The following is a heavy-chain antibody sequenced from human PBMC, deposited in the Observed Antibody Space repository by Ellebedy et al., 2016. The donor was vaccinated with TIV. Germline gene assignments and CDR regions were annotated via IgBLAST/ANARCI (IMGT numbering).Heavy chain of an antibody. V-gene: IGHV3-23*01. CDR3: ANVGGSGIYYNGY. CDR2: VVGSGERT. D-gene: IGHD3-10*01. CDR1: GFTFSSHA. J-gene: IGHJ4*02. Sequence: GEALKISCEASGFTFSSHAMSWVRQAPGKGPEWVSAVVGSGERTFYADSVKGRFTISRDNSKNRLYLQMSSLKVDDTATYYCANVGGSGIYYNGYWGQGTLVTVSS.